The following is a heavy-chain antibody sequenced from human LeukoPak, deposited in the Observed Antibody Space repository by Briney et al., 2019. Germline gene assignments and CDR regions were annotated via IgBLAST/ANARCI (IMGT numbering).Heavy chain of an antibody. Sequence: GGSLRLSCAASGFTFSSYAMSWVRQAPGKGLEWVSAISGSGGSTYYADSVKGRFTISRDNAKNSLYLQMNSLRAEDTAVYYCARDRPVTIFGVVATVNWFDPWGQGTLVTVSS. V-gene: IGHV3-23*01. J-gene: IGHJ5*02. D-gene: IGHD3-3*01. CDR2: ISGSGGST. CDR3: ARDRPVTIFGVVATVNWFDP. CDR1: GFTFSSYA.